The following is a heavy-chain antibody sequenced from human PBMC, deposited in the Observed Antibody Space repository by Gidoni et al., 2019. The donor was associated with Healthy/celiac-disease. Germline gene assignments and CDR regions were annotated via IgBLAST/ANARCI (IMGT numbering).Heavy chain of an antibody. J-gene: IGHJ4*02. CDR1: GGSISSYY. CDR2: IYYSGGT. CDR3: ARGGYSYGGFDY. D-gene: IGHD5-18*01. V-gene: IGHV4-59*01. Sequence: QVQLQESGPGLVKPSETLSLTCTVSGGSISSYYWSWIRQPPGKGLEWIGYIYYSGGTNYNPSLKSRVTISVDTSKNQFSLKLSSVTAADTAVYYCARGGYSYGGFDYWGQGTLVTVSS.